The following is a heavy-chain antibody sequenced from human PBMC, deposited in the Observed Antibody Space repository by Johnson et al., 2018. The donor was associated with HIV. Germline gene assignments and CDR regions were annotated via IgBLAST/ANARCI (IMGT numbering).Heavy chain of an antibody. Sequence: QVQLVESGGGVVQPGGSLRLSCAASGFTFADYGMHWVRQPPGKGLEWVAFIAHDESITHYADSVKGRFTMSRDNSKNTLYLQMKSLRPEETSIYYCAKDDNLGVWYSDAFDVWGQGTVVTVSS. CDR2: IAHDESIT. V-gene: IGHV3-30*02. CDR3: AKDDNLGVWYSDAFDV. CDR1: GFTFADYG. J-gene: IGHJ3*01. D-gene: IGHD6-19*01.